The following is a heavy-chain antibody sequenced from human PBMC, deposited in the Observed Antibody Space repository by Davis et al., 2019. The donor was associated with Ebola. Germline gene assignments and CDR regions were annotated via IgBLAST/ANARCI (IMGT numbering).Heavy chain of an antibody. V-gene: IGHV3-23*01. J-gene: IGHJ4*02. Sequence: GESLKIPCAASGFTFSSYAMSWVRQAPGKGLEWVSGISGSGGSTYYADSVKGRFTISRDNSKNTLYLQMNSLRAEDAAIYYCAKLPWASVPDYFDYWGQGTLVTVSS. D-gene: IGHD1-26*01. CDR1: GFTFSSYA. CDR2: ISGSGGST. CDR3: AKLPWASVPDYFDY.